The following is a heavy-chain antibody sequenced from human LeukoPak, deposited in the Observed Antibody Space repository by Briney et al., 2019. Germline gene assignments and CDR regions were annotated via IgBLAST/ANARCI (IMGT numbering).Heavy chain of an antibody. J-gene: IGHJ3*01. D-gene: IGHD3-16*01. CDR3: ARDGGVSSPS. V-gene: IGHV4-59*12. CDR1: GGSISSYY. Sequence: SETLSLTCTVSGGSISSYYWSWIRQPPGKGLEWIGYIYYSGSTNYNPSLKSRVTISVDTSKNQFSLKLSSVTAADTAVYYCARDGGVSSPSWGQGTMVTVSS. CDR2: IYYSGST.